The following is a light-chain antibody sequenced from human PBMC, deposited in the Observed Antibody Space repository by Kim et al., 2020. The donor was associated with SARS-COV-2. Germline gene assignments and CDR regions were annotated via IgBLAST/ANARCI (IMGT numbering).Light chain of an antibody. V-gene: IGLV2-14*03. CDR2: DVS. Sequence: GQSITISCTGTSSDVGGYNYVSWYQHYPGKAPKLVIFDVSQRPSGVSNRFSASKSGNTASLTISGLQAEDEADYYCSSYTSSDTWVFGGGTKLTVL. CDR1: SSDVGGYNY. J-gene: IGLJ3*02. CDR3: SSYTSSDTWV.